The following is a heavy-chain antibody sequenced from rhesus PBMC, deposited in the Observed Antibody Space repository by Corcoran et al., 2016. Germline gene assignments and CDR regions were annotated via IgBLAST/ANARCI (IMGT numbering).Heavy chain of an antibody. CDR2: IRCRSSNT. D-gene: IGHD4-23*01. V-gene: IGHV3-37*01. Sequence: EVQLVESGGGLVQPGGSLRLSCAASGFTFSDHYMDWVRQAPGKGLEWGSSIRCRSSNTDDPVSVKCRFTISKDNAKNTLYLQMNSPRAEDTAVYYCAREDSNYDYFDYWGQGVLVTVSS. CDR3: AREDSNYDYFDY. J-gene: IGHJ4*01. CDR1: GFTFSDHY.